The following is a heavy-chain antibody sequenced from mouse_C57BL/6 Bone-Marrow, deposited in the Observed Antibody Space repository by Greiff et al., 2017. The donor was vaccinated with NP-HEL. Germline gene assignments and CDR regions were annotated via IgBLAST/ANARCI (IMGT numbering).Heavy chain of an antibody. J-gene: IGHJ4*01. Sequence: EVKLMESGGGLVKPGGSLKLSCAASGFTFSSYAMSWVRQTPEKRLEWVATISDGGSYTYYPANVKGRFTISRDNAKNNLYLQLSHLKSEDTAMYYCAREGGDGDYAMDYWGQGTSVTVSS. D-gene: IGHD3-3*01. CDR1: GFTFSSYA. CDR2: ISDGGSYT. V-gene: IGHV5-4*01. CDR3: AREGGDGDYAMDY.